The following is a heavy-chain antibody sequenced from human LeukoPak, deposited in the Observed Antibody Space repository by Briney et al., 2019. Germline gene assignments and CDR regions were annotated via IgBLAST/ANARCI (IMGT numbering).Heavy chain of an antibody. CDR2: ICSNDNNT. Sequence: PGGSLRLSCAASGFMFSSNWMNWVRQAPGKGLEWVSAICSNDNNTYYANSVKGRFTISRDNSKNTLSLQLNSLRAEDTAVYYCAKGTSSSCYSAPNYWGQGTLVTVSS. J-gene: IGHJ4*02. V-gene: IGHV3-23*01. CDR1: GFMFSSNW. D-gene: IGHD2-15*01. CDR3: AKGTSSSCYSAPNY.